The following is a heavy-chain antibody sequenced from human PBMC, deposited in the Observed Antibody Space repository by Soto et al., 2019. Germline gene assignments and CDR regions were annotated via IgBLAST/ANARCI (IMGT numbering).Heavy chain of an antibody. Sequence: QVQLQESGPGLVKPSETLSLTCTVSGGSISSYYWSWIRQPPGKGLEWIGYIYYSGSTNYNPSLKSRVTISVDTSKNQFPRKLSSVTAADTAVYYCARRPSGSGSYYDYWGQGTLVTVSS. CDR1: GGSISSYY. V-gene: IGHV4-59*08. D-gene: IGHD3-10*01. J-gene: IGHJ4*02. CDR3: ARRPSGSGSYYDY. CDR2: IYYSGST.